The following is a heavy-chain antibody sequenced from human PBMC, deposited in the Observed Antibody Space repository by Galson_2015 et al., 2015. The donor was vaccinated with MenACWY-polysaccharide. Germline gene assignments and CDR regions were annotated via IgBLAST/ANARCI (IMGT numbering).Heavy chain of an antibody. CDR1: GFTFSSYS. D-gene: IGHD2-8*01. J-gene: IGHJ4*01. Sequence: SLRLSCAASGFTFSSYSMSWVRQAPGKGLDWVSVVGANGRTTYYADSVKGRFTISRDGSENTVYLQLHSLRAEDTAIYYCAKHLVHGSEVFDYWGHGTLVTVSS. CDR2: VGANGRTT. V-gene: IGHV3-23*01. CDR3: AKHLVHGSEVFDY.